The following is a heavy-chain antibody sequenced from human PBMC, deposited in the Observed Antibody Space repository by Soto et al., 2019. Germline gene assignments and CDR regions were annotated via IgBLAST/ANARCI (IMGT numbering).Heavy chain of an antibody. D-gene: IGHD3-10*01. CDR1: GFTFRTYG. J-gene: IGHJ4*02. Sequence: GGSLRLSCAASGFTFRTYGMHWVRQAPGKGLEWVAVISLDGVKEYYADSVKGRFTISRDNSKNTLSLRLDSLRVEDTAVYYCAKGKDSWTYCHDYWGQGTLVTVSS. CDR2: ISLDGVKE. V-gene: IGHV3-30*18. CDR3: AKGKDSWTYCHDY.